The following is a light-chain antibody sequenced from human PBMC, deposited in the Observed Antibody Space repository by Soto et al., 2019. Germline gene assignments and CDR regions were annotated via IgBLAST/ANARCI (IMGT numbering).Light chain of an antibody. CDR1: QSVSSY. CDR2: DAS. V-gene: IGKV3-11*01. J-gene: IGKJ1*01. CDR3: QQRSTWPRT. Sequence: EIVLTQSQATLALSPGQRATLSCSASQSVSSYLTWYQQKPCQAHQLLIYDASNMATGIPARFSGSGSGTYFTLIISRLEPDDFAYYYCQQRSTWPRTFGQGTKVEIK.